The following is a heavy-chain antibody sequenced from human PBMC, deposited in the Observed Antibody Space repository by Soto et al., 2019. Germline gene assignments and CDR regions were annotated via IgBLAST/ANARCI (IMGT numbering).Heavy chain of an antibody. D-gene: IGHD5-18*01. Sequence: PSDTLSLTFTVSGGSLRNYYWSWIRRPPGMGLKWIASISYNGTTNYNSSLKSRVTISIDTSKNQFSLKVNSVTAAYTAVYYCTREGYNFGPFDHWGQGALVT. V-gene: IGHV4-59*01. CDR2: ISYNGTT. J-gene: IGHJ4*02. CDR3: TREGYNFGPFDH. CDR1: GGSLRNYY.